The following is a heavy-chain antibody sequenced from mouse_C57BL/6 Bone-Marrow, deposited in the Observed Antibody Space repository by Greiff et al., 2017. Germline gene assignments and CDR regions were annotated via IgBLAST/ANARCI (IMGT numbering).Heavy chain of an antibody. CDR3: ARIKFITTVVDYFNY. J-gene: IGHJ2*01. D-gene: IGHD1-1*01. CDR2: IWTGGGT. Sequence: QVQLQESGPGLVAPSQSLSITCTVSGFSLTSYAISWVRQPPGKGLEWLGVIWTGGGTNYTSALKARLSISKDNSKSQVFLKMNSLQTDDTARYYCARIKFITTVVDYFNYWGQGTTLTVSS. CDR1: GFSLTSYA. V-gene: IGHV2-9-1*01.